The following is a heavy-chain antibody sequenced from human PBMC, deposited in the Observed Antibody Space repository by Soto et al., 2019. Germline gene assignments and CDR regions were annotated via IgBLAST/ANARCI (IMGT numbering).Heavy chain of an antibody. CDR1: GYTFTTYG. V-gene: IGHV1-18*01. CDR3: ARAGGRSWYNADY. D-gene: IGHD6-13*01. J-gene: IGHJ4*02. CDR2: ISAYSGNT. Sequence: QVQLVQSGTEVKKPGASVKVSCKASGYTFTTYGISWVRQAPGQGLEWMGWISAYSGNTNYAQKLQGRVTMTTDTSPNTGYMEVKSLRSDDTAVYYRARAGGRSWYNADYWGQGTLVTVSS.